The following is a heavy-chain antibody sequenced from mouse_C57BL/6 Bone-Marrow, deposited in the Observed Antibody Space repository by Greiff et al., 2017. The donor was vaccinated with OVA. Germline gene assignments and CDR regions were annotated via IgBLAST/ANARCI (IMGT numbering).Heavy chain of an antibody. Sequence: DVKLQESGPGLVKPSQSLSLTCSVTGYSITSGYYWNWIRQFPGNKLEWMGYISYDGSNNYNPSLKNRISITRDTSKNQFFLKLNSVTTEDTATYYCAREGGNYWFAYWGQGTLVTVSA. V-gene: IGHV3-6*01. D-gene: IGHD2-1*01. CDR2: ISYDGSN. J-gene: IGHJ3*01. CDR3: AREGGNYWFAY. CDR1: GYSITSGYY.